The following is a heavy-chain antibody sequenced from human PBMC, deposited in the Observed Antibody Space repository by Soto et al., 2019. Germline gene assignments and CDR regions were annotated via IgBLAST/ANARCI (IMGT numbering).Heavy chain of an antibody. V-gene: IGHV4-39*01. J-gene: IGHJ6*03. D-gene: IGHD4-17*01. CDR3: ARRGEVTRNYYDHMDA. Sequence: QLQLQESGPGLVKPSETLSLTCTVSGGSFSSGYYSWAWIRQPPGKVLEWVGTIYYGGSTYYNPSFKSRVTMSVDTAKNQFSLKLSSVTAADTAVYYCARRGEVTRNYYDHMDAWGKGTTVIVSS. CDR1: GGSFSSGYYS. CDR2: IYYGGST.